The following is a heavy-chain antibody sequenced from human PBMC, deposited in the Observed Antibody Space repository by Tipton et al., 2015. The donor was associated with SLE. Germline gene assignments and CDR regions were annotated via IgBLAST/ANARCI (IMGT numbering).Heavy chain of an antibody. V-gene: IGHV4-34*01. CDR2: INHSGST. Sequence: TLSLTCAVYGGSFSGYYWSWIRQPPGKGLEWIGEINHSGSTNYNPSLKSRVTISVDTSKNQFSLKLSSVTAADTVVYYCARDKKAPSYYYYYMDVWGKGTTVTVSS. CDR1: GGSFSGYY. CDR3: ARDKKAPSYYYYYMDV. J-gene: IGHJ6*03.